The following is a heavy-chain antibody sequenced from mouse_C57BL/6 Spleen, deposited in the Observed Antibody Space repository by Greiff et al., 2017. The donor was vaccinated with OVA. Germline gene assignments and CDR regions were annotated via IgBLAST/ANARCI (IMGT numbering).Heavy chain of an antibody. CDR3: ARKLRCAMDY. V-gene: IGHV1-69*01. J-gene: IGHJ4*01. CDR2: LDPSDSYT. D-gene: IGHD1-3*01. Sequence: VQLQQPGAELVMPGASVKLSCQASGYTFTSYWLHRVKPRPGQGLEWIGELDPSDSYTNYYQKLKSKSTLTVDKSSSTAYMQLSSLTSEDSAVYYCARKLRCAMDYWGQGTSVTVSS. CDR1: GYTFTSYW.